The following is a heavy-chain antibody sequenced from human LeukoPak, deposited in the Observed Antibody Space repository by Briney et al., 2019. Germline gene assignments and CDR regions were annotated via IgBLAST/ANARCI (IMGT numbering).Heavy chain of an antibody. CDR2: IYYSGST. J-gene: IGHJ6*02. Sequence: SETLSLTCTVSGGSISSYYWSWIRQPPGKGLEWIGYIYYSGSTNYNPSLKSRVTISVDTSKNQFSLKLSSPTAADTAMYYRTRVTASNYYYNMDVWGQGTTVTVSS. CDR1: GGSISSYY. CDR3: TRVTASNYYYNMDV. D-gene: IGHD2-21*02. V-gene: IGHV4-59*01.